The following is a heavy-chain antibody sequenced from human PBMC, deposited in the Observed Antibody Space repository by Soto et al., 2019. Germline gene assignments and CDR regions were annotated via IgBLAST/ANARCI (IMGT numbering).Heavy chain of an antibody. CDR2: IKEDGSET. J-gene: IGHJ6*02. Sequence: EVQLVESGGGLVQPGGSLRLSCAASGFIFSNYWMSWVRQAPGKGLEWVANIKEDGSETYYVDSVKGRFTISRDNAKNSLYLQMNSLRAEDTAVSYCARGTPYCTSTTCSPSYYYGMDVWGQGTTVTVSS. CDR3: ARGTPYCTSTTCSPSYYYGMDV. V-gene: IGHV3-7*05. CDR1: GFIFSNYW. D-gene: IGHD2-2*01.